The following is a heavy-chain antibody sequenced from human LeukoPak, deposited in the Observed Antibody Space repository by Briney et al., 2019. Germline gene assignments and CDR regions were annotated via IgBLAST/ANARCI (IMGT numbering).Heavy chain of an antibody. Sequence: ASVKVSCKASGYTFTSYGISWVRQAPGQGLEWMGWISAYNGNTNYAQKLQGRVTMTTDTSTSTAYMELRSLRSDDTAVYYCARDPRDDYGDYGLVGDWYFDLWGRGTLVTVSS. V-gene: IGHV1-18*01. D-gene: IGHD4-17*01. CDR2: ISAYNGNT. CDR3: ARDPRDDYGDYGLVGDWYFDL. J-gene: IGHJ2*01. CDR1: GYTFTSYG.